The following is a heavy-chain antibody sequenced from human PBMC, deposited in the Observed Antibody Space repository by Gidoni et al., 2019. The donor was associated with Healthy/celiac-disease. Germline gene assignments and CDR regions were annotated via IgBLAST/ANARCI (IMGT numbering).Heavy chain of an antibody. CDR1: GYTFTSYG. CDR3: ARARPVIVGATLLSYYYYMDV. Sequence: VQLVQSGAEVKKPGASVKVSGKASGYTFTSYGISWVRQAPGQGLEWMGWISAYNGNTNYAQKLQGRVTMPTATSTSTAYMELRSLSSDDTAVYYCARARPVIVGATLLSYYYYMDVWGKGTTVTVSS. J-gene: IGHJ6*03. CDR2: ISAYNGNT. V-gene: IGHV1-18*01. D-gene: IGHD1-26*01.